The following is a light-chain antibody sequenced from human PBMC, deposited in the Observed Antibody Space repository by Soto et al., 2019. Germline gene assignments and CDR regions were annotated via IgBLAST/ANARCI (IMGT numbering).Light chain of an antibody. CDR2: AAS. Sequence: DIQMTQSPSSLSASVGDRVTITCRASQTVSTYLNWYQQELGKAPKLLIYAASTLQSGVPSRFSGRGSGTYCTLTISTLQPEDIATYYCQQSSSTPRTFGQGTKVEIK. CDR3: QQSSSTPRT. V-gene: IGKV1-39*01. CDR1: QTVSTY. J-gene: IGKJ1*01.